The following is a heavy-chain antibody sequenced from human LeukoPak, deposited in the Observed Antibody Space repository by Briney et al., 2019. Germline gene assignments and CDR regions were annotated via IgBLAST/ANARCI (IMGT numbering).Heavy chain of an antibody. V-gene: IGHV4-59*01. J-gene: IGHJ4*02. D-gene: IGHD3-16*01. CDR3: ARGGAYMMGRLDY. CDR1: GGSISSYY. Sequence: SETLSLTCTVSGGSISSYYWSWIRQPPGKGLEWIGYIYYSGSTNYNPSLKSRVTISVDTSKNQFSLKLSSVTAADTAVYYRARGGAYMMGRLDYWGQGTLVTVSS. CDR2: IYYSGST.